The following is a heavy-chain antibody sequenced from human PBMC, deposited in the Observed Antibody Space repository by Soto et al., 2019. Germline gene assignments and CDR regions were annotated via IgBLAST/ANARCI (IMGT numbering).Heavy chain of an antibody. Sequence: QVQLVQSGAEVKKPGASVKVSCKASGYTFTSYHITWVRQAPGQGLEWVGWISPYNGNTNYAQKLQGRVTMTTDTSTSKAYMELTSFRSDDTAVYYCAKDSPPPREWGQGTLVTVSS. V-gene: IGHV1-18*01. CDR3: AKDSPPPRE. J-gene: IGHJ4*02. CDR2: ISPYNGNT. CDR1: GYTFTSYH.